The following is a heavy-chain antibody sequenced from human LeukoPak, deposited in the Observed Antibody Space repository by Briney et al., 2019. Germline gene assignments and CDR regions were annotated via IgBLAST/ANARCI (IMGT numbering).Heavy chain of an antibody. Sequence: SETLSLTCTVSGDSITSYYWNWIRQPPGKGLEWIGYIYYSGSSNYNPSLKSRVTMSVDTSKKQFSLKLSSVTAADTAVYYCARVDSRVLVTAGNAFDIWGQGTMFTVSS. J-gene: IGHJ3*02. D-gene: IGHD2-21*02. V-gene: IGHV4-59*01. CDR1: GDSITSYY. CDR3: ARVDSRVLVTAGNAFDI. CDR2: IYYSGSS.